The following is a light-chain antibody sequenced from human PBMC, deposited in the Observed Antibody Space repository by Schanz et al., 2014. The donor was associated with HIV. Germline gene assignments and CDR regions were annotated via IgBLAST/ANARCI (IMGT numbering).Light chain of an antibody. V-gene: IGKV3-20*01. CDR3: QQYGRSPYT. Sequence: EIVLTQSPGTQSLSPGERATLSCRASQSVSASYLAWYQQKPGQAPRLLIYGASSRATGIPDRFSGSGSGTDFTLTISSLEPEDFAVYYCQQYGRSPYTFGQGTKVEIK. CDR2: GAS. CDR1: QSVSASY. J-gene: IGKJ2*01.